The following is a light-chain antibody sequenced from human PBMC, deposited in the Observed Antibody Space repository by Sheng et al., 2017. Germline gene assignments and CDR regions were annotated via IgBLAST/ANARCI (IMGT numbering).Light chain of an antibody. CDR2: DIN. J-gene: IGLJ2*01. V-gene: IGLV1-51*01. CDR1: SSNIGNNY. CDR3: GTWDSSLSAVV. Sequence: QSVLTQPPSVSAAPRQKVTISCSGSSSNIGNNYVSWYQQLPGTAPKLLISDINKRPSGIPDRFSGSKSGTSATLGITGLQTGDEADYYCGTWDSSLSAVVFGGGTKLTVL.